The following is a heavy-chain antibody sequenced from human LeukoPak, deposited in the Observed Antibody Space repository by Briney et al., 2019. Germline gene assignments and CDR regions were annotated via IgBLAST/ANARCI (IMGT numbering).Heavy chain of an antibody. D-gene: IGHD3-3*01. J-gene: IGHJ3*02. CDR3: ALAASIFGVVIDHDAFDI. V-gene: IGHV3-30-3*01. CDR1: GFTFSSYA. Sequence: GRSLRLSCAASGFTFSSYAMHWVRQAPGKGLEWVAVISYDGSNKYYADSVKGRFTISRDNSKNTLYLQMNSLRAEDTAVYYCALAASIFGVVIDHDAFDIWGQGTMVTVSS. CDR2: ISYDGSNK.